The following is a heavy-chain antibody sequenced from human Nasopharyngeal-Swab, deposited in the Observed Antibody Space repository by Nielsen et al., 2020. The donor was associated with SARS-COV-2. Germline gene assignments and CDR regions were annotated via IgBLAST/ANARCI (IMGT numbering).Heavy chain of an antibody. D-gene: IGHD3-3*01. CDR2: IIPIFGTA. CDR1: GGTFSSYA. V-gene: IGHV1-69*06. CDR3: ARGDTIFGKGSYDAFDI. Sequence: ASVKVSCKASGGTFSSYAISWVRQAPGQGLEWMGGIIPIFGTANYAQKFQGRVTITADKSTSTAYMELSSLRSEDTAVYYCARGDTIFGKGSYDAFDIWGQGTMVTVSS. J-gene: IGHJ3*02.